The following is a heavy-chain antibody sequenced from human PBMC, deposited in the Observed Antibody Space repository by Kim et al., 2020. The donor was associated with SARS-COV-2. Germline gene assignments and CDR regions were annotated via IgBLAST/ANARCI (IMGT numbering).Heavy chain of an antibody. CDR3: ARVDVCCGGSCYWYFDL. Sequence: SETLSLTCTVSGGSISSGGYYWSWIRQHPGKGLEWIGYIYYSGSTYYNPSLKSRVTISVDTSKNQFSLKLSSVTAADTAVYYCARVDVCCGGSCYWYFDLWRRGALDSVPT. CDR1: GGSISSGGYY. V-gene: IGHV4-31*03. J-gene: IGHJ2*01. CDR2: IYYSGST. D-gene: IGHD2-15*01.